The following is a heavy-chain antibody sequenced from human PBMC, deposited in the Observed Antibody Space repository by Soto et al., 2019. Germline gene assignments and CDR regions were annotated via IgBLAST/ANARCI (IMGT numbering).Heavy chain of an antibody. Sequence: LRLSCTASGFTFGDYAMSWVRQAPGKGLEWVGFIRSKAYGGTTEYAASVKGRFTISRDDSKSIAYLQMNSLKTEDTAVYYCTRYRDFWSGYASYYYYGMDVWGQGTTVTVSS. D-gene: IGHD3-3*01. V-gene: IGHV3-49*04. J-gene: IGHJ6*02. CDR3: TRYRDFWSGYASYYYYGMDV. CDR1: GFTFGDYA. CDR2: IRSKAYGGTT.